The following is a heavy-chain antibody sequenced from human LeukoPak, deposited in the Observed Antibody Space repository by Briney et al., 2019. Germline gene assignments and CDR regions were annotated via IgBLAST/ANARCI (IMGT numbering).Heavy chain of an antibody. V-gene: IGHV4-59*01. Sequence: SETLSLTCAVSGGSITSYYWSWIRQPPGKGLEWLGYIYYIGSTNYNPSLKSRVTISVDTSKNQFSLKLSSVTAADTAVYYCARLGGYSYYYDSSGYRLGEFDYWGQGTLVTVSS. CDR1: GGSITSYY. CDR3: ARLGGYSYYYDSSGYRLGEFDY. J-gene: IGHJ4*02. CDR2: IYYIGST. D-gene: IGHD3-22*01.